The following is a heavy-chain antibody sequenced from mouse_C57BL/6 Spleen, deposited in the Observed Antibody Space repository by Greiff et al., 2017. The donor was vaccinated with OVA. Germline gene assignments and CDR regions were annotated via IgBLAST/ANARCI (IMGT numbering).Heavy chain of an antibody. Sequence: EVKVEESGGGLVKPGGSLKLSCAASGFTFSDYGMHWVRQAPEKGLEWVAYISSGSSTIYYADTVKGRFTISRDNAKNTLFLQMNSLRSEDTAMYYCARRLRAPMDYWGQGTSVTVSS. J-gene: IGHJ4*01. CDR1: GFTFSDYG. CDR2: ISSGSSTI. CDR3: ARRLRAPMDY. V-gene: IGHV5-17*01. D-gene: IGHD3-2*02.